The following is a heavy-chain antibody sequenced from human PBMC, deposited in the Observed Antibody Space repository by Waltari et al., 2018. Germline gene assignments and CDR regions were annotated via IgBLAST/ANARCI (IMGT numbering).Heavy chain of an antibody. CDR2: IWAYGSNI. CDR1: GFSFSTYG. Sequence: QVQLVESGGGVVQPGRSLRLSCAASGFSFSTYGMHWFRQAPGEGLEWVADIWAYGSNIHYADSVKGRFIISRDNSKSTLSLQMNSLRAEDTAVYYCVRGRGSSDYWGQGTLVSVSS. V-gene: IGHV3-33*01. J-gene: IGHJ4*02. CDR3: VRGRGSSDY. D-gene: IGHD2-15*01.